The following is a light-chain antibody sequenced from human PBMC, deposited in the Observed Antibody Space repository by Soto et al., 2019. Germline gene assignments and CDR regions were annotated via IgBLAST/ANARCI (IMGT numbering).Light chain of an antibody. V-gene: IGKV3-20*01. CDR3: QQYGSSYRT. J-gene: IGKJ1*01. CDR2: RAS. CDR1: LGVSANN. Sequence: IVLTQSRSTLSLSPGRRSTLSCRASLGVSANNLAWYQHNDGQAPRLXIYRASSRATGIPDRFSGSGYGTDFNLTISSLEPEDVAVYYCQQYGSSYRTFGRGAKVDIK.